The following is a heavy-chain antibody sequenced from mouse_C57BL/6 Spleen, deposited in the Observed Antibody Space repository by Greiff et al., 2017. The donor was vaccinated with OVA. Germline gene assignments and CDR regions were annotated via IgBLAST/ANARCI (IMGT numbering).Heavy chain of an antibody. CDR1: GYSFTGYY. CDR2: INPSTGGT. Sequence: EVQLQQSGPELVKPGASVKISCKASGYSFTGYYMNWVKQSPEKSLEWIGEINPSTGGTTYNQKFKAKATLTVDKSSSTAYMQLKSLTSEDSAVYYCARSEITTVVALYYAMDYWGQGTSVTVSS. D-gene: IGHD1-1*01. J-gene: IGHJ4*01. V-gene: IGHV1-42*01. CDR3: ARSEITTVVALYYAMDY.